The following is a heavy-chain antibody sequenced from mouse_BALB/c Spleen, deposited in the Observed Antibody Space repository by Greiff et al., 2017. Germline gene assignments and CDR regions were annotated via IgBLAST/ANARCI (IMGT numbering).Heavy chain of an antibody. D-gene: IGHD2-4*01. CDR2: ISYSGST. V-gene: IGHV3-2*02. CDR1: GYSITSDYA. J-gene: IGHJ4*01. CDR3: ARYDYAYAMDY. Sequence: EVKLQESGPGLVKPSQSLSLTCTVTGYSITSDYAWNWIRQFPGNKLEWMGYISYSGSTSYNPSLKSRISITRDTSKNQFFLQLNSVTTEDTATYYCARYDYAYAMDYWGQGTSVTVSS.